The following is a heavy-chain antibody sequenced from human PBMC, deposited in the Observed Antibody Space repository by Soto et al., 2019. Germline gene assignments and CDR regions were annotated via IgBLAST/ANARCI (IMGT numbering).Heavy chain of an antibody. CDR2: IIPICGIA. J-gene: IGHJ4*02. CDR3: ARDSGYCSGGSCQIEGPIYY. CDR1: GGTFSSYT. D-gene: IGHD2-15*01. V-gene: IGHV1-69*08. Sequence: QVQLVQSGAEVKKPGSSVKVSCKASGGTFSSYTISWVRQAPGQGLEWMGRIIPICGIANYAQKFQGRVTITADKSTSTAYMELSSLRSEDTAVYYCARDSGYCSGGSCQIEGPIYYWGQGTLVTVSS.